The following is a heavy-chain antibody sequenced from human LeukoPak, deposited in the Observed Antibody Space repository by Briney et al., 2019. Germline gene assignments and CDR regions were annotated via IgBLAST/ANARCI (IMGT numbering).Heavy chain of an antibody. V-gene: IGHV1-46*01. J-gene: IGHJ6*02. CDR2: INPSGGST. D-gene: IGHD1-26*01. Sequence: ASVKVSCKASGYTFTSCYMHWVRQAPGQGLEWMGIINPSGGSTSYAQKFQGRVTMTRDTSTSTVYMELSSLRSEDTAVYYCARFERELYGMDVWGQGTTVTVSS. CDR3: ARFERELYGMDV. CDR1: GYTFTSCY.